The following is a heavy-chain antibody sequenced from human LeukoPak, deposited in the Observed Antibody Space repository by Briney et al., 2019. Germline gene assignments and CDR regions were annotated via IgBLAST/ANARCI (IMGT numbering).Heavy chain of an antibody. CDR2: IYHSGST. V-gene: IGHV4-34*01. D-gene: IGHD3-22*01. Sequence: PSETLSLTCAVYGGSFSGYYWSWIRQPPGKGLEWIGYIYHSGSTYYNPSLKSRVTLSVDRSKNQFSLKLSSVTAADTAVYYCARIYDSSGYYYFDYWGQGTLVTVSS. CDR1: GGSFSGYY. CDR3: ARIYDSSGYYYFDY. J-gene: IGHJ4*02.